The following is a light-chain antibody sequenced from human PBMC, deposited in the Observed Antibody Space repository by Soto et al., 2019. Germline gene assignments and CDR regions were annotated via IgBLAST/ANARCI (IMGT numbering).Light chain of an antibody. CDR2: DAS. CDR3: QQFNSSPR. Sequence: AIQLTQSPSSLSASVGDRVTITCRASQGISSALAWYQQKPGKAPKLLIYDASSLESGVPSRFSGSGSGTDFTLTISSLQPEDFATYYCQQFNSSPRFGQGTRLEIK. CDR1: QGISSA. J-gene: IGKJ5*01. V-gene: IGKV1-13*02.